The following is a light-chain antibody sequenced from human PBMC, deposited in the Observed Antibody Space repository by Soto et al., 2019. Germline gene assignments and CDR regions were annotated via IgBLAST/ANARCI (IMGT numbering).Light chain of an antibody. V-gene: IGLV2-8*01. CDR2: EVS. CDR1: SSDVGGYNY. Sequence: PERTNPPSATGSHGQAVPISCTGTSSDVGGYNYVSWYQQHPGKAPKLMIYEVSKRPSGVPDRFSGSKSGNTASLTVSGLQAEDEADYYCSSYAGSNNFPCVFGTGTKVTVL. CDR3: SSYAGSNNFPCV. J-gene: IGLJ1*01.